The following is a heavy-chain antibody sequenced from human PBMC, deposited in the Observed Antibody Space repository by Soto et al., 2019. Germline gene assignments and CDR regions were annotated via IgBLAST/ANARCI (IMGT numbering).Heavy chain of an antibody. J-gene: IGHJ4*02. D-gene: IGHD2-8*02. CDR1: GGTFSSYA. V-gene: IGHV1-69*13. Sequence: SVKVSCKASGGTFSSYAISWVRQAPGQGLEWMGGIIPIFGTANYAQKFQGRVTITADESTSTAYMELSSLRSEDTAVYYCARGERMNYFDGGLYAQTPFFDNWGQGTLVTVSS. CDR2: IIPIFGTA. CDR3: ARGERMNYFDGGLYAQTPFFDN.